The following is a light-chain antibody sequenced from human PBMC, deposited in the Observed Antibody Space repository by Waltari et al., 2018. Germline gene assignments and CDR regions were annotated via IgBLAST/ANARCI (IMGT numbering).Light chain of an antibody. CDR3: QQFNTYPLT. CDR2: AAF. V-gene: IGKV1-9*01. CDR1: QGISSY. J-gene: IGKJ5*01. Sequence: IQLTQSPSSLSASVGDRVTITCRASQGISSYLAWYQQKPGKAPNLLIYAAFTLQSGVPSRFSGSGSGTDFTLTIRSLQPEDVATYYCQQFNTYPLTFGQGTRLEIK.